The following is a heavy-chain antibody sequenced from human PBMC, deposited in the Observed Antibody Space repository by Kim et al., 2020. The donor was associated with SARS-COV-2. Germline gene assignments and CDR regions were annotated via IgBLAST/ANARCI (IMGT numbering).Heavy chain of an antibody. CDR1: GFTFSSYG. Sequence: GGSLRLSCAASGFTFSSYGMHWVRQAPGKGLEWVAVISYDGSNKYYADSVKGRFTISRDNSKNTLYLQMNSLRAEDTAVYYCAKHPDHVYGMDVWGQGTTVTVSS. D-gene: IGHD3-16*01. CDR3: AKHPDHVYGMDV. J-gene: IGHJ6*02. V-gene: IGHV3-30*18. CDR2: ISYDGSNK.